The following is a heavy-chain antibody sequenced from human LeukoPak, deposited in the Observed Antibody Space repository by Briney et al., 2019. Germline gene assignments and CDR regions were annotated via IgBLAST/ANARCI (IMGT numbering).Heavy chain of an antibody. Sequence: SVKVSCKASGGTFSSYAISWVRQAPGQGLEWMGGIIPIFGTANYAQKFQGRVTITADESTSTAYMELSSLRSEDTAVYYCASGPYYYDSSGYFFFYWGQGTLVTVSS. J-gene: IGHJ4*02. CDR2: IIPIFGTA. CDR1: GGTFSSYA. V-gene: IGHV1-69*01. CDR3: ASGPYYYDSSGYFFFY. D-gene: IGHD3-22*01.